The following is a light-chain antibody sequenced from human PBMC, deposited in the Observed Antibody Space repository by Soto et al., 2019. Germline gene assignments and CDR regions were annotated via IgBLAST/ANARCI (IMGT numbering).Light chain of an antibody. CDR2: DVS. CDR1: SRDFVGYNY. Sequence: QSVLAQPAPVSGSPGQSVPLSFTGPSRDFVGYNYVSWYQHHPGKAPILMIYDVSNRPSGVSNRFSGSKSGNTASLTISGLQPEDEADYYCSSYTTSNTRQIVFGTGTKVTVL. J-gene: IGLJ1*01. V-gene: IGLV2-14*03. CDR3: SSYTTSNTRQIV.